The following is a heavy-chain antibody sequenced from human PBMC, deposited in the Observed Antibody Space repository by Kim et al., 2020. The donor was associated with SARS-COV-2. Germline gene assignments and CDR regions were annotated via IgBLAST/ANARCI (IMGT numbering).Heavy chain of an antibody. J-gene: IGHJ4*02. D-gene: IGHD3-10*01. CDR1: GGSFSDHY. Sequence: SETLSLTCAVYGGSFSDHYWNWIRQSPGKGLEWIGEINYNGKTYYNPSLKSRVTISIDTTKNQFSLQLRSVTAADTAVYYCARGMVCDETTCYSASFDYWGQGVPVT. CDR3: ARGMVCDETTCYSASFDY. V-gene: IGHV4-34*01. CDR2: INYNGKT.